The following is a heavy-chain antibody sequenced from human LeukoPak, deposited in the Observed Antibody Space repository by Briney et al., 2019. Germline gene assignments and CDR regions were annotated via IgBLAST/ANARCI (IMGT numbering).Heavy chain of an antibody. J-gene: IGHJ4*02. Sequence: GGSLRLSCAASGFTFSSYAMSWVRQAPGKGLEWVSSVSGSGGYTYYAGSVKGRFTISRDNSKNTLYLQMNSLRAADTAIYYCAKDRPNYYDSSGHYYRRDGDYWGQGTLVTVSS. D-gene: IGHD3-22*01. CDR2: VSGSGGYT. CDR3: AKDRPNYYDSSGHYYRRDGDY. CDR1: GFTFSSYA. V-gene: IGHV3-23*01.